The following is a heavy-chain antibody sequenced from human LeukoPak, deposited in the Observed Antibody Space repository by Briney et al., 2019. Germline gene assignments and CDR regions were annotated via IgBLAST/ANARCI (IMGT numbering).Heavy chain of an antibody. J-gene: IGHJ6*03. Sequence: PGGSLRLSCAASGFTFSSYAMTWVRQAPGKGLEWVSAISGSGGSTYYADSVKGRFTISRDNSKNTLYLQMNSLRAEDTAVYYCAKPNSSTSPYYMDVWGKGTTVTVSS. D-gene: IGHD2-2*01. V-gene: IGHV3-23*01. CDR1: GFTFSSYA. CDR3: AKPNSSTSPYYMDV. CDR2: ISGSGGST.